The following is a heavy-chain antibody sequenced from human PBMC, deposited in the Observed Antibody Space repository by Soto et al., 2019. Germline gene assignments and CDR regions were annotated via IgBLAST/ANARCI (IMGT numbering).Heavy chain of an antibody. J-gene: IGHJ5*02. D-gene: IGHD3-16*01. CDR3: ARTDPTWGNWFDH. Sequence: SETLSLTCAVYGGSFSGYYWSWIRQPPGKGLEWIGEINHSGSTNYNPSLKSRVTISVDTSRNQFSLKLSSVTAAETAVYYCARTDPTWGNWFDHWGQETLVTVSS. CDR2: INHSGST. V-gene: IGHV4-34*01. CDR1: GGSFSGYY.